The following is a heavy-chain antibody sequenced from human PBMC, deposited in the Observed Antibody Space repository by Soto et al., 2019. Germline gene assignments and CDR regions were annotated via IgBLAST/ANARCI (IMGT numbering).Heavy chain of an antibody. CDR1: GGSISSSSYY. CDR3: ARLEDIVVVVAAPTFDY. J-gene: IGHJ4*02. D-gene: IGHD2-15*01. Sequence: SETLSLTCTVSGGSISSSSYYWGWIRQPPGKGLEWIGSIYYSGSTYYNPSLKSRVTIPVDTSKNQFSLKLSSVTAADTAVYYCARLEDIVVVVAAPTFDYWGQGTLVTVSS. CDR2: IYYSGST. V-gene: IGHV4-39*01.